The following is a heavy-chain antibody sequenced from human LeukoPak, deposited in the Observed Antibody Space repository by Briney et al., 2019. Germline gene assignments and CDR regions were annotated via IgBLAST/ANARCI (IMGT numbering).Heavy chain of an antibody. Sequence: KPWETLSLTCTVSRASISPYYWTWIRQPAGKGLEWIGSIYYSGSTYYNPSLKSRVTISVDTSKNQFSLKLSSVTAADTAVYYCAREDGAAAGNEYFDYWGQGTLVTVSS. J-gene: IGHJ4*02. CDR1: RASISPYY. CDR3: AREDGAAAGNEYFDY. V-gene: IGHV4-4*07. D-gene: IGHD6-13*01. CDR2: IYYSGST.